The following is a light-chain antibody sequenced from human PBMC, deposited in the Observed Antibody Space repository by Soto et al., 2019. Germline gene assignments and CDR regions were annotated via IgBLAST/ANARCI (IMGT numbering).Light chain of an antibody. Sequence: EIVLTQSPATLSLSPGERATLSCRASQSVSSYLLWYQQKPGQAPRLLIYGASTRATGIPARFSGSGSGTEFTLTISSLQYEDFAVYYCQQYKNGWTFGQGTKVDIK. CDR3: QQYKNGWT. J-gene: IGKJ1*01. V-gene: IGKV3-15*01. CDR2: GAS. CDR1: QSVSSY.